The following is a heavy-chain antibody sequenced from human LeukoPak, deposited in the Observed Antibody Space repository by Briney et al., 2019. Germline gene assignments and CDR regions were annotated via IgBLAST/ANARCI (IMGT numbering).Heavy chain of an antibody. V-gene: IGHV3-66*01. CDR3: AREVAVAGGYYGMDV. J-gene: IGHJ6*02. Sequence: PGGSLRLSCAASGFTVSSNYMSWVRQAPGKGLEWVSVIYSGGSTYYADSVKGRFTISRDNSKNTLYLQMNSLRAEDTAVYYCAREVAVAGGYYGMDVWGQGTTVTVSS. D-gene: IGHD6-19*01. CDR1: GFTVSSNY. CDR2: IYSGGST.